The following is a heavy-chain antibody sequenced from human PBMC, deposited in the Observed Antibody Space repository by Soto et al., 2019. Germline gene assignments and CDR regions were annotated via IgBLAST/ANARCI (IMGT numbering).Heavy chain of an antibody. D-gene: IGHD3-16*02. V-gene: IGHV1-3*05. Sequence: QVQLAQSGAEERKPGASVKVSCEATGYTFTAYAMHWVRQAPGQRLEWMGWINPANGNTKYSQKFQGRLTITSDTSANTAYRELNSLTSEDTAMYYCTRAAISPYGGLIGPFDYGGQGNLVTVSS. CDR2: INPANGNT. CDR1: GYTFTAYA. J-gene: IGHJ4*02. CDR3: TRAAISPYGGLIGPFDY.